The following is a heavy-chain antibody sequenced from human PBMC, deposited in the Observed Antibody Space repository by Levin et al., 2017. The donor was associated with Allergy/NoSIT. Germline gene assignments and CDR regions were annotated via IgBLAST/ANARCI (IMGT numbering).Heavy chain of an antibody. Sequence: SETLSLTCTVSGGSISSSSYYWGWIRQPPGKGLEWIGSIYYSGSTYYNPSLKSRVTISVDTSKNQFSLKLSSVTAADTAVYYCARDGPFGELLGDGMDVWGQGTTVTVSS. D-gene: IGHD3-10*01. CDR2: IYYSGST. V-gene: IGHV4-39*07. J-gene: IGHJ6*02. CDR1: GGSISSSSYY. CDR3: ARDGPFGELLGDGMDV.